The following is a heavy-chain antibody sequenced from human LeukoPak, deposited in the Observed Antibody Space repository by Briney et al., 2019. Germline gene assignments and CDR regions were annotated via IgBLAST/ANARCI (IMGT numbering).Heavy chain of an antibody. V-gene: IGHV5-51*01. J-gene: IGHJ4*02. CDR1: GYGFTTYW. D-gene: IGHD3-22*01. CDR2: IYPDDSDA. Sequence: GESLKISCKGSGYGFTTYWIAWVRQMPGKGLEWMGIIYPDDSDARYSPSFQGQVTISADKSISTAYLQWNRLKASDTAMYYCTRLDYHDSSTLDYWGQGTPVTVSS. CDR3: TRLDYHDSSTLDY.